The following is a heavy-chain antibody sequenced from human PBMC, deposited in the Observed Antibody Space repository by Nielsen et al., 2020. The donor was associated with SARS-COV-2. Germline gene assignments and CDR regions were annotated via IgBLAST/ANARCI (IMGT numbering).Heavy chain of an antibody. CDR3: AKDGGANPGNP. CDR2: ISWNSGSI. CDR1: GFTFDDYA. J-gene: IGHJ5*02. V-gene: IGHV3-9*01. Sequence: GGSLRLSCAASGFTFDDYAMHWVRQAPGKGLEWVSGISWNSGSIGYADSVKGRFTISRDNAKNSLYLQMNSLRAEDTALYYCAKDGGANPGNPWGQGTLVTVSS. D-gene: IGHD3-16*01.